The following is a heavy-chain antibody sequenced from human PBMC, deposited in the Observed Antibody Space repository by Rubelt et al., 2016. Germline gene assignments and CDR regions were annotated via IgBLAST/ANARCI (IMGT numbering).Heavy chain of an antibody. CDR2: IGKSGAT. CDR1: GFTFTTFD. J-gene: IGHJ5*02. V-gene: IGHV3-13*04. Sequence: GGSLRLSCAASGFTFTTFDMHWVRQVTGKGLEWVSGIGKSGATYYAGSVKGRFTISRDNAKNSLYLQMNSLRDEDTAVYYCARDCPIPMIRDDGWFDPWGQGTLVTVSS. CDR3: ARDCPIPMIRDDGWFDP. D-gene: IGHD3-22*01.